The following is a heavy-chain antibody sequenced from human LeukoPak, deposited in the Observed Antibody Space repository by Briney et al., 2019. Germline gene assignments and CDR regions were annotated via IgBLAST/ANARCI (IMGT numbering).Heavy chain of an antibody. CDR1: GFTFSTYW. V-gene: IGHV3-7*01. CDR2: IKQDASDK. Sequence: PGGSLRLSCAGSGFTFSTYWMSWVRQAPGKGLEWVAHIKQDASDKYYVNSVRGRFTISRDNAKNSVFLQMNSLRAEDTAVYYRATLFGDTSIYPFVYWGQGTLVTVSS. D-gene: IGHD3-3*01. J-gene: IGHJ4*02. CDR3: ATLFGDTSIYPFVY.